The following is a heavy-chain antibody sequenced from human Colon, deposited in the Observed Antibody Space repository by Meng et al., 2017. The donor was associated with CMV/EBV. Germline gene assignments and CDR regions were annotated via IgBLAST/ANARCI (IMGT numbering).Heavy chain of an antibody. J-gene: IGHJ5*02. CDR3: ARDFLRNAYNWLDP. CDR2: ISSSGSA. V-gene: IGHV4-61*02. Sequence: PAGRRLGWGGRISSSGSAYYVPFLKRRVSISIATSKDIFSLQLTSVTAADTAVYYCARDFLRNAYNWLDPWGQGTLVTVSS. D-gene: IGHD3-16*01.